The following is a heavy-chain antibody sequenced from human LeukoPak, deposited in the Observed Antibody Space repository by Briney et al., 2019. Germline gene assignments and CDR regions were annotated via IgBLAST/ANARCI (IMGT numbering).Heavy chain of an antibody. CDR2: IYYSGNT. Sequence: SETLSLTCTVSGGSISSYYWSWIRQPPGKGLERIGYIYYSGNTIYNPSLKSRVTISIDTSKNQFSLKLSSVTAADTAVYYCARRRYNYDYWGQGTLVTVSS. D-gene: IGHD5-18*01. CDR3: ARRRYNYDY. J-gene: IGHJ4*02. V-gene: IGHV4-59*01. CDR1: GGSISSYY.